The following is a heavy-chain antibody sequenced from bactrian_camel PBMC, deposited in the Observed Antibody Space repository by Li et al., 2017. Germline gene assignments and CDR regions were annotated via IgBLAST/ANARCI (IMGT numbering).Heavy chain of an antibody. V-gene: IGHV3S63*01. CDR3: AADRGRQWICTSDSVEDYNY. D-gene: IGHD7*01. J-gene: IGHJ4*01. CDR1: GFTFDDHD. Sequence: HVQLVESGGGLVQAGGSLRLSCAASGFTFDDHDMGWFRQAHGDGCELVSTISSERSTYYADSVKGRFTISRGNAKRTMYLEMNSLQPEDTAMYYCAADRGRQWICTSDSVEDYNYWGQGTQVTVS. CDR2: ISSERST.